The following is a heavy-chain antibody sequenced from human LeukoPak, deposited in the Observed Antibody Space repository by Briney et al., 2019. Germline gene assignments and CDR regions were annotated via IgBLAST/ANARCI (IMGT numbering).Heavy chain of an antibody. V-gene: IGHV1-18*01. J-gene: IGHJ4*02. CDR1: GYTFTSYG. CDR2: ISAYNGNT. Sequence: ASVKVSCKASGYTFTSYGISWVRQAPGQGLEWMGWISAYNGNTNYAQKLQGRVTKTRDTSTSTVYMELSSLRSEDTAVYYCARAQSSTEMNSSGPDYWGRGTLVTVSS. D-gene: IGHD6-19*01. CDR3: ARAQSSTEMNSSGPDY.